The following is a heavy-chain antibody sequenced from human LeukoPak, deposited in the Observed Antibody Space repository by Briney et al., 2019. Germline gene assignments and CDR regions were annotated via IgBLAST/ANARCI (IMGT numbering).Heavy chain of an antibody. J-gene: IGHJ4*02. D-gene: IGHD1-26*01. Sequence: GGSLRLSCAASAFSFSGYNMNWVRQAPGKGLEWVSSISSSGTYIYYRDSVKGRFTSSRDNAENSLYLEMHSLRVEDTAIYYCVRDRGSYRSIDYWGPGTLVTVSS. CDR1: AFSFSGYN. V-gene: IGHV3-21*01. CDR3: VRDRGSYRSIDY. CDR2: ISSSGTYI.